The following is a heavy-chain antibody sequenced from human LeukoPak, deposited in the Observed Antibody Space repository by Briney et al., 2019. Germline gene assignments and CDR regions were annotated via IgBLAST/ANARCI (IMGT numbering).Heavy chain of an antibody. V-gene: IGHV1-2*02. CDR3: AIECCFDGNIYSKGLEY. J-gene: IGHJ4*02. CDR1: GYIFTGYY. D-gene: IGHD3-10*01. Sequence: GASVKVSCKTSGYIFTGYYLHWLRQAPGQGLEWLGCIHPNGYSEPAPIFRGRVTMTRDTSLSTAYMGLSTLKSDDTAVYYCAIECCFDGNIYSKGLEYWGLGTVVTVSS. CDR2: IHPNGYS.